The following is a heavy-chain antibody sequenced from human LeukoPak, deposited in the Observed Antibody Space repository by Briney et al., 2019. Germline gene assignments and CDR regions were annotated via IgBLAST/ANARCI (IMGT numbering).Heavy chain of an antibody. CDR3: ARAPKDGYNQRYFDY. Sequence: RWASVKVSCKASGGTFSSYTISRVPQAPGQGLEWMGRIIPILGIANYAQKFQGRVTITADKSTSTAYMELSSLRSEDTAVYYCARAPKDGYNQRYFDYWGQGTRVTVSS. CDR1: GGTFSSYT. D-gene: IGHD5-24*01. J-gene: IGHJ4*02. CDR2: IIPILGIA. V-gene: IGHV1-69*02.